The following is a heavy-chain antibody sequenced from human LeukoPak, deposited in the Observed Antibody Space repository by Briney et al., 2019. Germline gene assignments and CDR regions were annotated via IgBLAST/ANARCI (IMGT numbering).Heavy chain of an antibody. CDR2: MYYSGST. D-gene: IGHD5-24*01. CDR1: GGSISNSSYY. V-gene: IGHV4-39*01. J-gene: IGHJ4*02. Sequence: SETLSLTCPVSGGSISNSSYYWGWIRQPPGKGLEWIGSMYYSGSTYYNPSLKSRATISVDTSKNQFSLKLSSVTAADTAVYYCARHGRMGTINPSHWGQGTLVTVSS. CDR3: ARHGRMGTINPSH.